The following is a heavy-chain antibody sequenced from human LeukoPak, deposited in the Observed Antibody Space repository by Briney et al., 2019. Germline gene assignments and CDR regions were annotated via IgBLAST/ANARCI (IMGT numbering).Heavy chain of an antibody. D-gene: IGHD5-18*01. CDR1: GGSISSSSYY. Sequence: PSETLSLTCTVSGGSISSSSYYWGWIRQPPGKGLEWIGSIYYSGSTYYNPSLKSRATISVDTSKNQFSLKLSSVTAADTAVYYCARHGYSCGIQSYYYYYYMDVWGKGTTVTVSS. CDR2: IYYSGST. V-gene: IGHV4-39*01. J-gene: IGHJ6*03. CDR3: ARHGYSCGIQSYYYYYYMDV.